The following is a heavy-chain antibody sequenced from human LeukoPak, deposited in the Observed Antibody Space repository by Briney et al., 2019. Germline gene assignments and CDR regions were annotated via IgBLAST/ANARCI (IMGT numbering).Heavy chain of an antibody. CDR3: VRGSSANYDT. V-gene: IGHV3-23*01. CDR1: GFTFSSYA. D-gene: IGHD4/OR15-4a*01. Sequence: GASLRLSCAASGFTFSSYAMCWVRQAPGKGLQWVSSITRSGDNTYYADPVKGRFTISRDNTKNTLHLQVNSLRTEDTAVYYWVRGSSANYDTWGQGTLVTVSS. J-gene: IGHJ5*02. CDR2: ITRSGDNT.